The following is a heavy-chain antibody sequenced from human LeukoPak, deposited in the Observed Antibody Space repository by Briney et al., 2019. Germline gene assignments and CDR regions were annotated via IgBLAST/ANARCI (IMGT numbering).Heavy chain of an antibody. CDR2: ISDSGTTI. J-gene: IGHJ3*02. CDR3: AREGFGEFADM. Sequence: GGSLRLSCAASGFTFSSYDMNWVRQAPGRELEWISYISYISDSGTTIYYADSVKGRFTISSETAKNSFYLQMKNLRDGDTAVYYCAREGFGEFADMWGQGTMVTVSS. CDR1: GFTFSSYD. D-gene: IGHD3-10*01. V-gene: IGHV3-48*03.